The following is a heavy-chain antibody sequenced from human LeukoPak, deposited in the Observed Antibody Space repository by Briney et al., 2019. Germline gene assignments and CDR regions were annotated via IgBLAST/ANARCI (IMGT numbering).Heavy chain of an antibody. V-gene: IGHV3-30*02. D-gene: IGHD3-10*01. CDR2: IRYDGSNK. Sequence: GGSLGLSCAASGFTFSSYGMHWVRQAPGKGLEWVAFIRYDGSNKYYADSVKGRFTISRDNSKNTLYLQMNSLRAEDTAVYYCANDAVRGVMKHDYWGQGTLVTVSS. CDR3: ANDAVRGVMKHDY. J-gene: IGHJ4*02. CDR1: GFTFSSYG.